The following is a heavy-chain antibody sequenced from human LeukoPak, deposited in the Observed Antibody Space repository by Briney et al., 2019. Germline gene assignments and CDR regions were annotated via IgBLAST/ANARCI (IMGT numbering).Heavy chain of an antibody. Sequence: GGSLRLSCTASGFTFGDYAMSWVRQAPGKGLEWVGFIRSKAYGGTTEYAASVKGRFTISRDDSKSIAYLQMNSLKTEDTAVYYCTAGGILAVAGASSYYYYYYMDVWGKGTTVTVSS. V-gene: IGHV3-49*04. CDR3: TAGGILAVAGASSYYYYYYMDV. CDR2: IRSKAYGGTT. CDR1: GFTFGDYA. J-gene: IGHJ6*03. D-gene: IGHD6-19*01.